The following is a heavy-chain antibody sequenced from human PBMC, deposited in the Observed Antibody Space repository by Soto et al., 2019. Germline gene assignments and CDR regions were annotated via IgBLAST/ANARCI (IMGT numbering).Heavy chain of an antibody. D-gene: IGHD2-2*01. CDR1: GGSISSGGFY. V-gene: IGHV4-31*03. CDR2: IYYSGTT. Sequence: SETLSLTCTVSGGSISSGGFYWSWIRQHPGKGLEWIGYIYYSGTTYYNPSLKSRVTIXXXXSXNXFXLXXXSVTXADTAVFYCAREYANSPEAFDFGGQGALVTVSS. CDR3: AREYANSPEAFDF. J-gene: IGHJ4*02.